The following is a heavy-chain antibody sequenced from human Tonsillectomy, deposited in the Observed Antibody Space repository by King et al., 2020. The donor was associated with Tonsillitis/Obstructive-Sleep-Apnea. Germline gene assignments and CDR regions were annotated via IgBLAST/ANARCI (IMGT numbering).Heavy chain of an antibody. Sequence: EVQLVESGGGLVQPGRSLRLSCAASGFTFDDYAMHWVRQAPGKGLEWVSGISCNSGTIGYAESVKGRFTISRDNAKKSLYLQMNSLRAEDTALYYCAKDKEVGSRYYYMDVWGKGTTVTVSS. D-gene: IGHD1-26*01. CDR2: ISCNSGTI. CDR3: AKDKEVGSRYYYMDV. V-gene: IGHV3-9*01. CDR1: GFTFDDYA. J-gene: IGHJ6*03.